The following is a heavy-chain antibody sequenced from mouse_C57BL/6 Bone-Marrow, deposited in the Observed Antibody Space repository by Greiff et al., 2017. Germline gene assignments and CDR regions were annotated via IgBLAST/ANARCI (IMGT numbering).Heavy chain of an antibody. CDR3: ARHWGGYYYAMDY. V-gene: IGHV5-12*01. CDR1: GFTFSDYY. CDR2: ISNGGGST. D-gene: IGHD2-2*01. J-gene: IGHJ4*01. Sequence: EVKLVESGGGLVQPGGSLKLSCAASGFTFSDYYMYWVRQTPEKRLEWVAYISNGGGSTYYPDTVKGRFTISRDNAKNTLYLQLRRLKSEDTAMYYCARHWGGYYYAMDYWGQGTSVTVSS.